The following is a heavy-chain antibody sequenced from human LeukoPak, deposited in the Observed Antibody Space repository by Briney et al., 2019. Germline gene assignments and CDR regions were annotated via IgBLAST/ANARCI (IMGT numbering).Heavy chain of an antibody. J-gene: IGHJ5*01. CDR1: GFTFSSYG. D-gene: IGHD3-22*01. CDR3: ARASDHYDTYPDS. Sequence: PGRSLRLSCAASGFTFSSYGMHWVRQAPGKGLEWVALIWYDGSNRYYADSVKGRFTISRDTSKNTLYLQMNSLRAEDTAVYYCARASDHYDTYPDSWGQEPWSPSPQ. CDR2: IWYDGSNR. V-gene: IGHV3-33*01.